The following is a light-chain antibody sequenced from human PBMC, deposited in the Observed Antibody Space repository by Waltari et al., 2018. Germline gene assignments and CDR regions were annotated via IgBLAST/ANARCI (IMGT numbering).Light chain of an antibody. CDR3: SSYAGSSKGV. CDR2: PVS. Sequence: QSAPTPPASVFGSPGPSIPIPLTGTRSDVRNYNRVPWYQQHPGKAPKLMIYPVSQRPSGVSDRFSGSKSGDMASLTISGLQPEDEAEYFCSSYAGSSKGVFGGGTKVTVL. J-gene: IGLJ2*01. V-gene: IGLV2-23*02. CDR1: RSDVRNYNR.